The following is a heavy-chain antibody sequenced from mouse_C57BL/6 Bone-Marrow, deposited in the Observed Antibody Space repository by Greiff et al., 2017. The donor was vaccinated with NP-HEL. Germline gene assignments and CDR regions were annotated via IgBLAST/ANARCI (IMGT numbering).Heavy chain of an antibody. CDR2: IDPENGDT. CDR1: GFNIKDDY. D-gene: IGHD2-2*01. J-gene: IGHJ2*01. CDR3: TPTMVTTGVYFDY. V-gene: IGHV14-4*01. Sequence: VQLKESGAELVRPGASVKLSCTASGFNIKDDYMHWVKQRPEQGLEWIGWIDPENGDTEYASKFQGKATITADTSSNTAYLQLSSLTSEDTAVYYCTPTMVTTGVYFDYWGQGTTLTVSS.